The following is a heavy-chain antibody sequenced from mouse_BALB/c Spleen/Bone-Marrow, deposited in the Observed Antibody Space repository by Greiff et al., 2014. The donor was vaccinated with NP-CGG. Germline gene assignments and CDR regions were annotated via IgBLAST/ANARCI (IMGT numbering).Heavy chain of an antibody. CDR3: ARETVRGFAY. J-gene: IGHJ3*01. CDR2: SNPGSGGN. Sequence: AQLQQSGAELVRPGTSVKVTCKASGYAFTNYLIEWIKQRPGQGLEWIGVSNPGSGGNNYNEKFKGKATLTADKSSSTDYMRLSSLTSDDSAVYFCARETVRGFAYWGQGALVTVSA. D-gene: IGHD3-3*01. CDR1: GYAFTNYL. V-gene: IGHV1-54*01.